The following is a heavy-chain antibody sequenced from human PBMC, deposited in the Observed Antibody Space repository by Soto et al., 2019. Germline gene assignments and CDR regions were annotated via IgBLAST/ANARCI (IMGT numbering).Heavy chain of an antibody. Sequence: AASVKVSCKASGYAFTGYYMHWVRQAPGQGLEWMGWINPNSGGTNYAQKFQGRVTMTRDTSISTAYMELSRLRSDDTAVYYCARDSGSYSNYYYGMDVWGQGTTVTVSS. CDR1: GYAFTGYY. CDR3: ARDSGSYSNYYYGMDV. D-gene: IGHD1-26*01. J-gene: IGHJ6*02. CDR2: INPNSGGT. V-gene: IGHV1-2*02.